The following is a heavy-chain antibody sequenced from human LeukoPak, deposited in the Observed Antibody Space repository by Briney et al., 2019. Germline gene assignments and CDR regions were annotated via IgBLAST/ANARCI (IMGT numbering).Heavy chain of an antibody. J-gene: IGHJ4*02. D-gene: IGHD6-13*01. CDR3: ARDQSSSWHHTDY. V-gene: IGHV1-69*01. CDR1: GGTFSSYA. Sequence: SVKVSCRASGGTFSSYAISWVRQAPGQGLEWMGGIIPIFGTANYAQKFQGRVTITADESTSTAYMELSSLRSEDTAVYYCARDQSSSWHHTDYWGQGTLVTVSS. CDR2: IIPIFGTA.